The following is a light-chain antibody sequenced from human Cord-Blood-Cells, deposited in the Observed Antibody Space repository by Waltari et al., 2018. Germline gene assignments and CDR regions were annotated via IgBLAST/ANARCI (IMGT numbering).Light chain of an antibody. CDR3: QQRSKSLT. V-gene: IGKV3-11*01. CDR2: DAS. CDR1: QSVSSY. J-gene: IGKJ4*01. Sequence: EIVLTQSPATLSLSPGERATLSCRASQSVSSYLAWYQQKPGQAPRLLIYDASNRATGIPARFSGGGSGTDFTLTISSLEPEDFAVYYCQQRSKSLTFGGGTKVEIK.